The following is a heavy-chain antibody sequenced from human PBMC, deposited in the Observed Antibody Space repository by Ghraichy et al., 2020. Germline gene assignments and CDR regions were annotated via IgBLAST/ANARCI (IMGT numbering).Heavy chain of an antibody. J-gene: IGHJ6*02. CDR1: GYTFTSYD. CDR3: ARGQEDYDFWSGYYDADYYYYGMDV. Sequence: ASVKVSCKASGYTFTSYDINWVRQATGQGLEWMGWMNPNSGNTGYAQKFQGRVTMTRNTSISTAYMELSSLRSEDTAVYYCARGQEDYDFWSGYYDADYYYYGMDVWGQGTTVTVSS. CDR2: MNPNSGNT. V-gene: IGHV1-8*01. D-gene: IGHD3-3*01.